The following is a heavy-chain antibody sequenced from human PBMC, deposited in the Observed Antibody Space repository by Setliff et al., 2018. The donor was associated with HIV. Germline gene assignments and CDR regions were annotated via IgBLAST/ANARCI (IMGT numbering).Heavy chain of an antibody. CDR2: IYYSGNT. V-gene: IGHV4-38-2*01. J-gene: IGHJ6*03. D-gene: IGHD3-10*01. CDR3: ARLVRQTYGSGTFYNYYYYMDV. CDR1: AYSIGSGYY. Sequence: PSETLSLTCVVSAYSIGSGYYWGWIRQSPRKGLEWIGSIYYSGNTYYNPSLRSRIAISVDTSKSDFSLRLNSVTAADTAVYYCARLVRQTYGSGTFYNYYYYMDVWGKGTTVTVSS.